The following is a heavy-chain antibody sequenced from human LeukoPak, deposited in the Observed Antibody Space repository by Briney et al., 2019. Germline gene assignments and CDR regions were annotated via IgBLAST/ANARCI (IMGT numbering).Heavy chain of an antibody. CDR2: ISSAGGYI. J-gene: IGHJ4*02. CDR1: GFTFSSYT. D-gene: IGHD2-2*01. Sequence: GGSLRLSCAASGFTFSSYTLNWVRQAPGKGLEWVSSISSAGGYIYYADSGKGRFTISRDNAKNSLYLQMNSLRAVDTAVYYCAREIVSSNSFDNWGQGTLVTVSS. V-gene: IGHV3-21*01. CDR3: AREIVSSNSFDN.